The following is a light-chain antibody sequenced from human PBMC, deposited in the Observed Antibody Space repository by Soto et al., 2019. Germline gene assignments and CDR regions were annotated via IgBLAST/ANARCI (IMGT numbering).Light chain of an antibody. CDR2: EVD. CDR3: SSYTSAHIVI. J-gene: IGLJ2*01. Sequence: ALTQPASVSGSPGQSITISCTGTSSDVGGSNSVSWYQHHPDKAPKLIIYEVDYRPSGISNRFSGSKSGNTASLTISGLQAEDEGDFYCSSYTSAHIVIFGGGTKLTVL. CDR1: SSDVGGSNS. V-gene: IGLV2-14*01.